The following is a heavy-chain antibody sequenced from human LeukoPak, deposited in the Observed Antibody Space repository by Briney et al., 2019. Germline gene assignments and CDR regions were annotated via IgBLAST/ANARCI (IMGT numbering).Heavy chain of an antibody. D-gene: IGHD3-3*01. CDR1: GFTLSSYG. Sequence: GGSLRLSCAASGFTLSSYGMHWVRQAPGKGLEWVAVIWYDGSNKYYADSVKGRFTISRDNSKNTLYLQMNSLRAEDTAVYYCARDGRGGGYYPYYFDYWGQGTLDTVSS. V-gene: IGHV3-33*01. CDR3: ARDGRGGGYYPYYFDY. CDR2: IWYDGSNK. J-gene: IGHJ4*02.